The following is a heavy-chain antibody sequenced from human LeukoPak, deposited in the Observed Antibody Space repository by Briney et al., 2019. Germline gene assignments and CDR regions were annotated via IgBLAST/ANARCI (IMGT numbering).Heavy chain of an antibody. V-gene: IGHV3-30*02. Sequence: GGSLRLSWAASGFSFSKYGMHWVRQAPGKGLEWVAFIRFDGSNKYYADSVKGRFTISRDNSKNTLCLQVNSLRAEDTAVYYCAKGHYYNILTGYSVRRGLDYWGQGTLVTVSS. CDR1: GFSFSKYG. J-gene: IGHJ4*02. D-gene: IGHD3-9*01. CDR3: AKGHYYNILTGYSVRRGLDY. CDR2: IRFDGSNK.